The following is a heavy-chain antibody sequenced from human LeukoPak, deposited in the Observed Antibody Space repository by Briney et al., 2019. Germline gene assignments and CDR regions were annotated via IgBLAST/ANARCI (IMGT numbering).Heavy chain of an antibody. CDR3: AKDPAGGFNFDY. D-gene: IGHD3-16*01. Sequence: GGSLRLSCAASGFTFSTYGMHWVRQAPGKGLEWVAFIRYDGTNKYYADSVKGRFTISRDNSKNTLYLRMNSLRAEDTAVYYCAKDPAGGFNFDYWGQGTLVTVSS. CDR2: IRYDGTNK. CDR1: GFTFSTYG. V-gene: IGHV3-30*02. J-gene: IGHJ4*02.